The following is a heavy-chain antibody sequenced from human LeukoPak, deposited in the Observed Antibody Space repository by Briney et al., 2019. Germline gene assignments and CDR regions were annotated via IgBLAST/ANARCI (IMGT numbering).Heavy chain of an antibody. D-gene: IGHD4-17*01. CDR2: IYSGGST. J-gene: IGHJ4*02. CDR3: ARDGAHDYGDYDFDY. CDR1: GFTFSSYW. V-gene: IGHV3-66*02. Sequence: GGSLRLSCAASGFTFSSYWMSRVRQAPGKGLEWVSVIYSGGSTYYADSVKGRFTISRDNSKNTLYLQMNSLRAEDTAVYYCARDGAHDYGDYDFDYWGQGSLVTVSS.